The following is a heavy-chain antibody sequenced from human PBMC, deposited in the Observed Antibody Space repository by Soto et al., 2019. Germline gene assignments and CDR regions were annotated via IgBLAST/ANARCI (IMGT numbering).Heavy chain of an antibody. J-gene: IGHJ5*02. D-gene: IGHD4-17*01. V-gene: IGHV4-31*03. CDR2: ISYSGRT. CDR3: ARVHGDYAWFDP. Sequence: SETLSLTCTASSGSISSVGYYWSWIRQHPGKGLEWIGCISYSGRTYYNPSLKSRVTISVDTSKNQFSLKLSSVTAADTAVYYCARVHGDYAWFDPWGQGTLVTVSS. CDR1: SGSISSVGYY.